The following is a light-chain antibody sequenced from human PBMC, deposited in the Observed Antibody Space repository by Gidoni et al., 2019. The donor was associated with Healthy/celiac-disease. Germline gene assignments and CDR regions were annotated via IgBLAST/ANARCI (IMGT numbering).Light chain of an antibody. CDR2: KDS. CDR1: LPKQY. Sequence: LPKQYAYWYQQKPGQAPVLVRYKDSERPSVIPERLSGSRAGTTVTLTISGVQEEDEADYYCQSADSSGTYYVVFGGGTKLTVL. CDR3: QSADSSGTYYVV. J-gene: IGLJ2*01. V-gene: IGLV3-25*03.